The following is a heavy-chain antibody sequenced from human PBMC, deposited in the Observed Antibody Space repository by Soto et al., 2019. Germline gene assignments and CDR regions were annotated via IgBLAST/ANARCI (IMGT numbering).Heavy chain of an antibody. J-gene: IGHJ5*02. D-gene: IGHD5-12*01. CDR3: ARHWLQSWFDP. V-gene: IGHV4-34*01. Sequence: SETLSLTCAVYGGSFSGYYWSWIRHPPGKGLEWIGEINHSGSTNYNPSLKRRVTISVDTSKNQFSLKLSSVTDADTAVYYCARHWLQSWFDPWGQGTLVTVSS. CDR2: INHSGST. CDR1: GGSFSGYY.